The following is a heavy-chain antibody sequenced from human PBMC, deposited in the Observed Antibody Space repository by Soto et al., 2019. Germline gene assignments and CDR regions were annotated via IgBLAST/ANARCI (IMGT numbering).Heavy chain of an antibody. D-gene: IGHD3-16*01. CDR2: IYPGDFDI. CDR3: ARAFEAESYDRHSRYSGY. CDR1: GYKFIYYW. Sequence: GESLKISCKGSGYKFIYYWIGWVRQVSGKGLELMGRIYPGDFDIKYAPACQCQVAITEAKPITSLYLEWGSLKAWHTGIYYHARAFEAESYDRHSRYSGYWGQGTQVTVSS. V-gene: IGHV5-51*04. J-gene: IGHJ4*02.